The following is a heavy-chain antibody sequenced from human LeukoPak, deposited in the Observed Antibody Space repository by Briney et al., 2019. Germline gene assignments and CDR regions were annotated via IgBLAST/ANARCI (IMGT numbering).Heavy chain of an antibody. CDR3: ARSERIIMILGGAFDV. CDR1: GDSISSYD. D-gene: IGHD3-22*01. Sequence: SETLSLTCTVSGDSISSYDWSWIRQPPGKGLEWIGYIYYSGSTNYNPSLKSRVTISVDTSKNQFSLKLRSVTAADTAVYFCARSERIIMILGGAFDVWGQGKMVTVSS. V-gene: IGHV4-59*08. J-gene: IGHJ3*01. CDR2: IYYSGST.